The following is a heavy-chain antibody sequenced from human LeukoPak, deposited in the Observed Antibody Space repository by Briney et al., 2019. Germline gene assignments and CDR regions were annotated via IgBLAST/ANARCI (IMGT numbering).Heavy chain of an antibody. J-gene: IGHJ4*02. D-gene: IGHD6-6*01. CDR2: ISGSGGST. CDR1: GFTFSSYW. CDR3: AKEPTPYSSSTHFDY. Sequence: GGSLRLSCAASGFTFSSYWMSWVRQAPGKGLEWVSAISGSGGSTYYADSVKGRFTISRDNSKNTLYLQMNSLRAEDTAVYYCAKEPTPYSSSTHFDYWGQGTLVTVSS. V-gene: IGHV3-23*01.